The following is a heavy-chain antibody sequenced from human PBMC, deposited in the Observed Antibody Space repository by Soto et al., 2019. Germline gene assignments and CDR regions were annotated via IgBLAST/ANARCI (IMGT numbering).Heavy chain of an antibody. CDR1: GYSISSGYY. J-gene: IGHJ5*02. D-gene: IGHD6-13*01. CDR3: ARSTYSSSWYVGSPYNWFDP. CDR2: IYHSGST. Sequence: SETRSLTCAVSGYSISSGYYWGWIRQPPGKGLEWIGSIYHSGSTYYNPSLKSRVTISVDTSKNQFSLKRSSVTAADTAAYYCARSTYSSSWYVGSPYNWFDPWGQGTLVTVSS. V-gene: IGHV4-38-2*01.